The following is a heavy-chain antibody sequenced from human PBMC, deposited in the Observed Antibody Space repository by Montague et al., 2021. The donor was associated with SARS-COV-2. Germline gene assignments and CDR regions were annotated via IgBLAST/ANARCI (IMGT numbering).Heavy chain of an antibody. J-gene: IGHJ4*02. CDR3: VRSQYSNTWFFDY. CDR1: GDSVAELRRN. Sequence: CAISGDSVAELRRNWKCIRLNPSHIRQWFGGSCFKNKRFHHYAPSVEGRIRVNADASKNHFSLQLTSVTPEDSAKYFCVRSQYSNTWFFDYWGQGAQVTVS. CDR2: SCFKNKRFH. D-gene: IGHD6-6*01. V-gene: IGHV6-1*01.